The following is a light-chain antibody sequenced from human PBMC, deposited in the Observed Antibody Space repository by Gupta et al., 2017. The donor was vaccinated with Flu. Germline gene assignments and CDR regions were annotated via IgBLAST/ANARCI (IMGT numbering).Light chain of an antibody. Sequence: GERATLSCRASQSVSSNLAWYQQKPGQVPRLLIYGASTRATGIPASFSGSGSGTEFTLTISSLQSEDFAVYYCQQYNNGPWTFGQGTKVEIK. V-gene: IGKV3D-15*01. CDR2: GAS. J-gene: IGKJ1*01. CDR1: QSVSSN. CDR3: QQYNNGPWT.